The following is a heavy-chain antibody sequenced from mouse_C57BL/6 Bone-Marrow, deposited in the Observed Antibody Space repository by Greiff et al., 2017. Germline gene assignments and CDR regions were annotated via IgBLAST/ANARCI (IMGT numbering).Heavy chain of an antibody. CDR1: GFTFSSYG. CDR3: ARHEDYYSNYDYYAMDY. CDR2: ISSGGSYT. Sequence: EVQLVESGGDLVKPGGSLKLSCAASGFTFSSYGMSWVRQTPDKRLEWVATISSGGSYTYYPDSVKGRFTISRDNAKNALYLQLSSLKSEDTAMYYCARHEDYYSNYDYYAMDYGGQGTSATVTA. D-gene: IGHD2-5*01. V-gene: IGHV5-6*01. J-gene: IGHJ4*01.